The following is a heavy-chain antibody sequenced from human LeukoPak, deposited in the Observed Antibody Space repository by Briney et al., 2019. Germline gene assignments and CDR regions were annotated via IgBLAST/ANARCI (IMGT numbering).Heavy chain of an antibody. CDR3: ARDSWVLGSTVGFDP. CDR1: GYNFTSYG. V-gene: IGHV1-18*01. CDR2: ISAYNGNT. J-gene: IGHJ5*02. D-gene: IGHD4-11*01. Sequence: ASVKVSCKASGYNFTSYGISWVRQAPGQGLEWMGWISAYNGNTNYAQKLQGRVTMTTDTSTSTAYMELRSLRSDDTAVYYCARDSWVLGSTVGFDPWGQGTLVTVSS.